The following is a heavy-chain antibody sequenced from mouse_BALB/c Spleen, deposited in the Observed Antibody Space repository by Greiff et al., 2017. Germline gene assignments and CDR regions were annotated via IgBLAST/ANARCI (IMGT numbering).Heavy chain of an antibody. CDR1: GFNIKDTY. J-gene: IGHJ2*01. CDR3: ARPYYYGSSSYYFDY. Sequence: VQLKQSGAELVKPGASVKLSCTASGFNIKDTYMHWVKQRPEQGLEWIGRIDPANGNTKYDPKFQGKATITADTSSNTAYLQLSSLTSEDTAVYYCARPYYYGSSSYYFDYWGQGTTLTVSS. D-gene: IGHD1-1*01. CDR2: IDPANGNT. V-gene: IGHV14-3*02.